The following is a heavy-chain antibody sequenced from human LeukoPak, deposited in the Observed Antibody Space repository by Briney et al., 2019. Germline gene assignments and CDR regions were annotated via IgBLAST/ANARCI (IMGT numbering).Heavy chain of an antibody. CDR3: ARDRICSGGSCYSHWFDP. CDR1: GFTFDEYG. V-gene: IGHV3-20*04. J-gene: IGHJ5*02. Sequence: RPGGSLRLSCAASGFTFDEYGMSWVRQAPGKGLEWGSGINWNGGGTGYADSVKGRFTISRDNARNSLYLQMTSLRAEDTAVYYCARDRICSGGSCYSHWFDPWGQGTLVTVSS. D-gene: IGHD2-15*01. CDR2: INWNGGGT.